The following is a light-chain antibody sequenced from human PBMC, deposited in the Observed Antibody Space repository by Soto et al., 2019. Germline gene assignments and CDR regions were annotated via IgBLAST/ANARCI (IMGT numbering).Light chain of an antibody. CDR2: DNI. V-gene: IGLV1-51*01. Sequence: QSVLTQPPSVSAAPGQRVTISCSGSSSNVGSNYVYWYQQLPGSAPKLLIYDNIQRPSGIPDRFSGSRSGTSATLGITGLQTGDEADYYCGTWDSSLSAVVFGGGTKLTVL. J-gene: IGLJ2*01. CDR3: GTWDSSLSAVV. CDR1: SSNVGSNY.